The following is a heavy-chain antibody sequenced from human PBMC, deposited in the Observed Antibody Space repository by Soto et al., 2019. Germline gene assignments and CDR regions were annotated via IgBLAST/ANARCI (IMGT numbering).Heavy chain of an antibody. CDR1: GGTLNNYA. Sequence: SVKVSCKASGGTLNNYAINWVRQAPGRGLEWMGGILPVSAPPDYAQKFQGRVSITADHSTSTVYMELSRLKSADTAVYFCATASNYDVSNSFWGQGTLVTVSS. CDR2: ILPVSAPP. CDR3: ATASNYDVSNSF. D-gene: IGHD3-3*01. V-gene: IGHV1-69*13. J-gene: IGHJ4*02.